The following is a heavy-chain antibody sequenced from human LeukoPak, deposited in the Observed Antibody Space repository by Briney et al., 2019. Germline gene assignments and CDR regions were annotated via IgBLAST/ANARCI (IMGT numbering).Heavy chain of an antibody. J-gene: IGHJ4*02. CDR1: GFTFSSYA. CDR2: ISGSGGST. CDR3: AKSPIVVVPAGHNPLDY. D-gene: IGHD2-2*01. V-gene: IGHV3-23*01. Sequence: GGSLRLSCAAFGFTFSSYAMSWVRQAPGKGLEWVSAISGSGGSTYYADSVKGRFTISRDNSKNTLYLQMNSLRAEDTAVYYCAKSPIVVVPAGHNPLDYWGQGTLVTVSS.